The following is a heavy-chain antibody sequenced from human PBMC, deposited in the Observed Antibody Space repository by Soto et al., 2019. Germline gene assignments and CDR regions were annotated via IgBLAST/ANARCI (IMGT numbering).Heavy chain of an antibody. D-gene: IGHD6-6*01. J-gene: IGHJ4*02. Sequence: PSETPSLTCTVSGGSISSSSYYWGWIRQPPGKGLEWIGSIYYSGSTYSNPSLKSRVTISVDTSKNPFSLKLSSVTAADTAVYYCAIAARATTRQTYYFDYWGQGTLVPSPQ. V-gene: IGHV4-39*05. CDR3: AIAARATTRQTYYFDY. CDR2: IYYSGST. CDR1: GGSISSSSYY.